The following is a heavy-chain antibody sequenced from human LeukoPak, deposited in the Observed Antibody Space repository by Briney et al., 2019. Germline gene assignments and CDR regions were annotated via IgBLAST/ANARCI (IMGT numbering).Heavy chain of an antibody. CDR2: IRYDGSNK. J-gene: IGHJ6*02. Sequence: GGSLRLSCAASGFTFSSYGMHWVRQAPGKGLEWVAFIRYDGSNKYYADSVKGLFTISRDNSKNTLYLQMNSLRAEDTAVYYCAKGEGYYYGSGSFIMDVWGQGTTVTVSS. CDR1: GFTFSSYG. D-gene: IGHD3-10*01. CDR3: AKGEGYYYGSGSFIMDV. V-gene: IGHV3-30*02.